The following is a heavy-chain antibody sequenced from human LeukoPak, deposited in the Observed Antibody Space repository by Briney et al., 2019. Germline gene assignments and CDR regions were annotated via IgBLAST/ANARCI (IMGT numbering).Heavy chain of an antibody. CDR2: ISYSGTT. CDR1: GGSISSGDYY. Sequence: SETLSLTCTVSGGSISSGDYYWSWIRQPPGKGLEWIGYISYSGTTYYNPSLKSRVTIPVDTSKSQFSLKLSSVTAADTAVYYCASAPNYRYFDYWGQGTLVTVSS. V-gene: IGHV4-30-4*01. CDR3: ASAPNYRYFDY. D-gene: IGHD5-24*01. J-gene: IGHJ4*02.